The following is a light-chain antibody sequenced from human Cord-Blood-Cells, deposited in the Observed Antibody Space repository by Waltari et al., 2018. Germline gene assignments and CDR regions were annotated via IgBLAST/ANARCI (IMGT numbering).Light chain of an antibody. CDR1: QDISNY. Sequence: DIQMTQSPSSLSASVRDRVTITCQASQDISNYLNWYQQKPGKAPKLLIYDASNLETGVPSRFSGSGSGTDFTFTISSLQPEDIATYYCQQYDNLPYTFGQGTKLKIK. J-gene: IGKJ2*01. V-gene: IGKV1-33*01. CDR2: DAS. CDR3: QQYDNLPYT.